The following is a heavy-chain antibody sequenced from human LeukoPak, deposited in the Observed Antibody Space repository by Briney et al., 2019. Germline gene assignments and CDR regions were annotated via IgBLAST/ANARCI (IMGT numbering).Heavy chain of an antibody. CDR3: ARGEYGSGSYHIDY. J-gene: IGHJ4*02. CDR1: GFTFSSYW. V-gene: IGHV3-7*01. CDR2: IKQDGSEK. Sequence: GGSLRLSCAASGFTFSSYWMSWVRQAPGKGLEWVANIKQDGSEKYYVDSVKGRFTISRGNAKNSLYLQMNSLRAEDTAVYYCARGEYGSGSYHIDYWGQGTLVTVSS. D-gene: IGHD3-10*01.